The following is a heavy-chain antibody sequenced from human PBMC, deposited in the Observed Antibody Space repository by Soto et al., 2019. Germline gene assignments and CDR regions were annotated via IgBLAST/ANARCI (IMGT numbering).Heavy chain of an antibody. Sequence: SETLSLTCTVSGDSFSNYYCNWVRKSAGKGLEWIGRIYPTGSTTYNPSLKSRLTMSVDTSKNQFSLRLTSMTAADTAVYYCATGRSEVVPGAMDTWGQGTLVTVSS. CDR1: GDSFSNYY. CDR2: IYPTGST. V-gene: IGHV4-4*07. D-gene: IGHD2-2*01. CDR3: ATGRSEVVPGAMDT. J-gene: IGHJ5*02.